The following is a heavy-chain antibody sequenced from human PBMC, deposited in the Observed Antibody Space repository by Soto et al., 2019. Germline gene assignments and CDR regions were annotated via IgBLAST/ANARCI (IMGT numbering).Heavy chain of an antibody. V-gene: IGHV4-39*01. D-gene: IGHD3-22*01. J-gene: IGHJ4*02. CDR3: ATHFVAVVIKGWGY. Sequence: QLQLQESGPGLVKPSETLSLTCTVSGASIDRSNYYWDWIRQPPGKGLEWIGTTYYNGNAYYNPSLKSRVPMPVDTSKNQFSLKLISVTAADTAVYYCATHFVAVVIKGWGYWGQGTLVTVSS. CDR1: GASIDRSNYY. CDR2: TYYNGNA.